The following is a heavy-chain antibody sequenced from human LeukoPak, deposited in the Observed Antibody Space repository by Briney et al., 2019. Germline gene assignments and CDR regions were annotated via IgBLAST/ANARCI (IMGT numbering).Heavy chain of an antibody. CDR3: AKDRLGKDYGDYDSTDY. D-gene: IGHD4-17*01. J-gene: IGHJ4*02. CDR1: GFTFSSYW. Sequence: GGSLRLSCAASGFTFSSYWMNWARQAPGKGLEWVASINHNGNVNYYVDSVKGRFTISRDNAKNSLYLQMNSLTTEDTALYYCAKDRLGKDYGDYDSTDYWGQGALVTVSA. V-gene: IGHV3-7*03. CDR2: INHNGNVN.